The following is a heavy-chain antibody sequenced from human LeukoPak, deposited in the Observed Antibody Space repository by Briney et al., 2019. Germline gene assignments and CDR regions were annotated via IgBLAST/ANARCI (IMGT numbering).Heavy chain of an antibody. D-gene: IGHD3-9*01. CDR1: GGSISSSSYY. CDR3: ARGPHDILTGYYTYYYYYYYMDV. V-gene: IGHV4-39*07. J-gene: IGHJ6*03. CDR2: IYYSGST. Sequence: ASETLSLTCTVSGGSISSSSYYWGWIRQPPGKGLEWIGNIYYSGSTYYNPSLKSRVTMSVDTSKNQFSLKLSSVTAADTAVYYCARGPHDILTGYYTYYYYYYYMDVWGKGTTVTISS.